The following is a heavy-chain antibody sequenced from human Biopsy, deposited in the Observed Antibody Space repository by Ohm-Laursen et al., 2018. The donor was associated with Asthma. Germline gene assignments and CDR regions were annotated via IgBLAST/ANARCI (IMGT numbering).Heavy chain of an antibody. CDR2: IAWDGINS. CDR1: GFTFSTYG. CDR3: ARAGESDLVGGLDV. J-gene: IGHJ6*02. Sequence: RSLRLSCTALGFTFSTYGMHWVRQAPGKGLEWVAFIAWDGINSYYADSVKGRFTISRDNSRNTLYLQKNSLGADDTAVYYCARAGESDLVGGLDVWGQGTTVIVS. V-gene: IGHV3-30*03. D-gene: IGHD2-21*01.